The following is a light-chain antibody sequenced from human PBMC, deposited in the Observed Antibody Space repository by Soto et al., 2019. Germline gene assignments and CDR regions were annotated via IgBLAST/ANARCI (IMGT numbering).Light chain of an antibody. CDR1: QSVLYSSNNKNY. V-gene: IGKV4-1*01. CDR3: QQYYGTPGFT. CDR2: WAS. Sequence: DIVMTQSPDSLAVSLGERATINCKSSQSVLYSSNNKNYLAWYQQKPGQPPKLLIYWASTRESGVPDRFSGSGSGTDFTLTISSLQAEDVAVYYCQQYYGTPGFTFGPGTKVDIK. J-gene: IGKJ3*01.